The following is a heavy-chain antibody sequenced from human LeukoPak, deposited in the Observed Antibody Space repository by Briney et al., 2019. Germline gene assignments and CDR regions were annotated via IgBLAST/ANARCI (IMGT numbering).Heavy chain of an antibody. CDR1: GFTFSSYG. CDR3: AREGYDSNRISQEGLDY. D-gene: IGHD3-22*01. CDR2: IWYDGSNK. J-gene: IGHJ4*02. V-gene: IGHV3-33*01. Sequence: GGSLRLSCAASGFTFSSYGMHWVRQAPGKGLEWVAVIWYDGSNKYYADSVKGRFTISRDNSKNTLYLQMNSLRAEDTAVYYCAREGYDSNRISQEGLDYWGQGTLVTVSS.